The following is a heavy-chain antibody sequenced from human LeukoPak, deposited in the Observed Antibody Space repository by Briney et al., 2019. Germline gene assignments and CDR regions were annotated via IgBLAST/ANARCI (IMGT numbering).Heavy chain of an antibody. CDR3: AKIPYYYDSSGYAALGYFDY. Sequence: GGSLRLSCAASGFTFSSYPMHWVRQAPGKGLEWVAVISYDGSEKHYADSVKGRFTISRDNSKNTLYLQMNSLRAEDTAVYYCAKIPYYYDSSGYAALGYFDYWGQGTLVTVSS. D-gene: IGHD3-22*01. J-gene: IGHJ4*02. CDR2: ISYDGSEK. CDR1: GFTFSSYP. V-gene: IGHV3-30-3*02.